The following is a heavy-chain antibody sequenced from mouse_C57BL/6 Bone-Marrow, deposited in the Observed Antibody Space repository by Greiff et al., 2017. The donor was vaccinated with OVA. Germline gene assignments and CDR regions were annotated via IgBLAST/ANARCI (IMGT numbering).Heavy chain of an antibody. Sequence: VKLQESGAELVKPGASVKMSCKASGYTFTTYPIEWMKQNHGKSLEWIGNFHPYNDDTKYNEKFKGKATLTVEKSSSTVYLELSRLTSDDSAVYYCAIYYDYEGWFAYWGQGTLVTVSA. CDR3: AIYYDYEGWFAY. CDR1: GYTFTTYP. CDR2: FHPYNDDT. D-gene: IGHD2-4*01. V-gene: IGHV1-47*01. J-gene: IGHJ3*01.